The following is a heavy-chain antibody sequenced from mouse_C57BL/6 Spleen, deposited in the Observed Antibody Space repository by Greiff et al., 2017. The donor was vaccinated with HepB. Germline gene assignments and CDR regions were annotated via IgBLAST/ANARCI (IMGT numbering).Heavy chain of an antibody. CDR2: IYPRDGST. J-gene: IGHJ2*01. V-gene: IGHV1-85*01. D-gene: IGHD1-1*02. CDR1: GYTFTSYD. Sequence: VHLVESGPELVKPGASVKLSCKASGYTFTSYDINWVKQRPGQGLEWIGWIYPRDGSTKYNEKFKGKATLTVDTSSSTAYMELHSLTSEDSAVYFCARSGWNFDYWGKAPLSQSPQ. CDR3: ARSGWNFDY.